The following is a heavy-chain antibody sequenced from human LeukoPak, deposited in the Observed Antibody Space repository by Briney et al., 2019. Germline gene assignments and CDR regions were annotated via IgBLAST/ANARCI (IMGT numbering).Heavy chain of an antibody. CDR1: GFTFGDYS. J-gene: IGHJ4*02. D-gene: IGHD3-22*01. CDR3: TRDLYDSSCYYYSEVGY. CDR2: IRSKAYGGTT. Sequence: GGSLRLSCTASGFTFGDYSMSWFRQAPGKGLEWVGFIRSKAYGGTTEYAASVKGRFTISRDDYKSIAYLQMNSLKTEETAVYYCTRDLYDSSCYYYSEVGYWGEGTLVTVSS. V-gene: IGHV3-49*03.